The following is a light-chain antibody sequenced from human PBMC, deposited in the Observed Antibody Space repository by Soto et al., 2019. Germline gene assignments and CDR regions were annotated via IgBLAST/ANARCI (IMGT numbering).Light chain of an antibody. CDR3: LQDINYPWT. J-gene: IGKJ1*01. CDR1: QTIDSW. Sequence: DIQMTQSPSTLSASVGDRVTITCRASQTIDSWLAWYQQRPGKPPNLLIYKASTLASGVPSRFSGSGSGTEFTLTINSLQPDDSATYYCLQDINYPWTFGQGTKVDIK. CDR2: KAS. V-gene: IGKV1-5*03.